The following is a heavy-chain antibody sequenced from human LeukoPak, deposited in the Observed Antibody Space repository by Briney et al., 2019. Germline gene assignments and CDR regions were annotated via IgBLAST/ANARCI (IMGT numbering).Heavy chain of an antibody. D-gene: IGHD3-10*01. Sequence: ASVKVSCKASGYTFTSYGISWVRQAPGQGLEWMGWISAYNGNTNYAQKLQGRVTMTTDTSTSTAYMELRSLRSDDTAVFYCARGDYYGSPKVVAAWGQGTLVTVSS. CDR3: ARGDYYGSPKVVAA. J-gene: IGHJ5*02. CDR2: ISAYNGNT. V-gene: IGHV1-18*01. CDR1: GYTFTSYG.